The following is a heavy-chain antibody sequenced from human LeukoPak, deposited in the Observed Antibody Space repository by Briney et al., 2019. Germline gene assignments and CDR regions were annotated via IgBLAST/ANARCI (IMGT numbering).Heavy chain of an antibody. CDR3: ARAGGSGWYSGAYFDY. CDR2: ISGNNGNT. V-gene: IGHV1-18*01. CDR1: GYTFTTYG. Sequence: ASVKVSCKASGYTFTTYGISWVRQAPGQGPDWMGLISGNNGNTRYAQKFQGRVTMTTDTSTTTVYMELGNLRSDATAVYYCARAGGSGWYSGAYFDYWGQGTLVTVSS. J-gene: IGHJ4*02. D-gene: IGHD6-19*01.